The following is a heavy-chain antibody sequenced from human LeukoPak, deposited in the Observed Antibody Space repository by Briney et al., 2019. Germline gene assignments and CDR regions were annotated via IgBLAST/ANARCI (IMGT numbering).Heavy chain of an antibody. V-gene: IGHV3-33*06. D-gene: IGHD6-19*01. Sequence: GSPLRVSWAATGSTFSNNGMHWGRQGQSHGREWTRLIWYDGINKYYADSVKGRFTISRDNSKNTLYLQMNSLRAEDTAVYYRAKIWGSSGWYEYSFDYWGQGTLVTVSS. J-gene: IGHJ4*02. CDR2: IWYDGINK. CDR3: AKIWGSSGWYEYSFDY. CDR1: GSTFSNNG.